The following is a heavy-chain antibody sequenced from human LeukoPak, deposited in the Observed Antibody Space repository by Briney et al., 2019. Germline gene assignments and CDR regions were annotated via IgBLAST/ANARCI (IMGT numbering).Heavy chain of an antibody. D-gene: IGHD3-22*01. Sequence: KPGGSLRLSCAASGFTFSDYYMNWIRQAPGKGLEWVSYISSSSYTNHADSVQGRFTISRDNAKNSLYLQMSSLRAEDTAVYYCVLSDSSGVEYFQHWGQGTLVTVSS. CDR1: GFTFSDYY. CDR3: VLSDSSGVEYFQH. V-gene: IGHV3-11*06. J-gene: IGHJ1*01. CDR2: ISSSSYT.